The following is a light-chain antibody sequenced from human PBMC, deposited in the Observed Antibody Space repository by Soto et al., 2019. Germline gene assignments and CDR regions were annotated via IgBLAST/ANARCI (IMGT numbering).Light chain of an antibody. CDR1: SNTVGSHNL. Sequence: QSALTQPASVSGSPGQSITISCTGTSNTVGSHNLVSWYHQHPGKAPKLLIYEGNKRPSGVYNRFSGSRSGNTASLTISGLQAEDEADYYCCSYAGGRYVFGTGTKVTVL. CDR2: EGN. V-gene: IGLV2-23*01. CDR3: CSYAGGRYV. J-gene: IGLJ1*01.